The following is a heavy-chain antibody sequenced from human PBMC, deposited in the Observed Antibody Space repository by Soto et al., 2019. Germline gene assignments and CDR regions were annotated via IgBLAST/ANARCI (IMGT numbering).Heavy chain of an antibody. CDR2: VIPMFGTS. D-gene: IGHD7-27*01. CDR1: GGAFSRYA. CDR3: ARRPNWGLSRFAT. Sequence: QVQLVQSGAEVKKPGSSVKVSCKSPGGAFSRYAINWVRQAPGQGLEWMGGVIPMFGTSNYAQKFQDRVTITADESTTTAYMALSSPRYEVTALYFCARRPNWGLSRFATGGQGTLVTVSS. J-gene: IGHJ5*02. V-gene: IGHV1-69*12.